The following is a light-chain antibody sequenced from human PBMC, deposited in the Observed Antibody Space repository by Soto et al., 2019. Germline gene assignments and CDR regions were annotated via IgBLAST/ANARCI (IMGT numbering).Light chain of an antibody. CDR3: CSYAGSSTYF. CDR2: GAS. V-gene: IGLV2-23*01. J-gene: IGLJ1*01. Sequence: QSALTQPASVSGSPGQSITISCTGTSSEVGGYNLVSWYQQHPGKAPKLMIYGASKRPSGVSNRFSGSKSGNTASLTISGLQAEEEADYYCCSYAGSSTYFFATGTKLTVL. CDR1: SSEVGGYNL.